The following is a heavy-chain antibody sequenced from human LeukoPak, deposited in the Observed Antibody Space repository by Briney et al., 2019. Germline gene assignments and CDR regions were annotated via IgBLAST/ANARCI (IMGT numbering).Heavy chain of an antibody. J-gene: IGHJ4*02. CDR2: ISSSSSYI. CDR3: ARGLTLRASFDY. D-gene: IGHD3-10*01. Sequence: PGGSLRLSCAASGFTFSTYSMNWVRRAPGKGLEWVSSISSSSSYIYYADSVKGRFTVSRDNAKNSLYLQMNSLRAEDTAVYYCARGLTLRASFDYWGQGTLVTVSS. V-gene: IGHV3-21*01. CDR1: GFTFSTYS.